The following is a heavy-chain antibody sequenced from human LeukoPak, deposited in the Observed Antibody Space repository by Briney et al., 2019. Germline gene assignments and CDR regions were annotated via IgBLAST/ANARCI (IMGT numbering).Heavy chain of an antibody. D-gene: IGHD3-10*01. CDR2: IKQDGSEK. CDR1: GFDFRIFL. V-gene: IGHV3-7*04. J-gene: IGHJ4*02. Sequence: GGSLRLSCAASGFDFRIFLMSWVRQAPGKGLEWVANIKQDGSEKYYVDSVKGRFTISRDNAKNSVYLQMNSLRAEDTAVYYCARRHHFGFLDSWGQGTLVTVSS. CDR3: ARRHHFGFLDS.